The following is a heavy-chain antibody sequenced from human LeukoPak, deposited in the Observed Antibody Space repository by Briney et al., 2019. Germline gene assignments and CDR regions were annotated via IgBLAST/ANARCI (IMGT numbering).Heavy chain of an antibody. CDR2: ISSSSSYI. J-gene: IGHJ3*02. D-gene: IGHD4-17*01. CDR1: GFTFSSYS. V-gene: IGHV3-21*01. Sequence: PGGSLRLSCAASGFTFSSYSMNWVRQAPGKGLEWVSSISSSSSYIYYADSVKGRFTISRDNAKNSLYLQMNSLRAEDTAVYYCARDSEDYVDHEAFDIWGQGTMVTVSS. CDR3: ARDSEDYVDHEAFDI.